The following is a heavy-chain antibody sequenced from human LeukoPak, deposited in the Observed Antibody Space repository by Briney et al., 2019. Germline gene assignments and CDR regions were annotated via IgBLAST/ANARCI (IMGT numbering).Heavy chain of an antibody. CDR3: AREYGSGSYYSSRDAFDI. CDR1: GGTFSSYA. J-gene: IGHJ3*02. V-gene: IGHV1-69*01. D-gene: IGHD3-10*01. Sequence: ASVKVSCKASGGTFSSYAISWVRQAPGQGLGWMGGIIPIFGTANYAQKFQGRVTITADESTSTAYMELSSLRSEDTAVYYCAREYGSGSYYSSRDAFDIWGQGTMVTVSS. CDR2: IIPIFGTA.